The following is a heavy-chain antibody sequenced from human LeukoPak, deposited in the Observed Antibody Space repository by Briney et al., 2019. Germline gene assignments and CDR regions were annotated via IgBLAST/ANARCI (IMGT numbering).Heavy chain of an antibody. CDR3: ARSYYYDSSGYYPFYYYGMDV. D-gene: IGHD3-22*01. Sequence: PSETLSLTCAVYGGSLSGYYWSWIRQPPGKGLEWIGEINHSGSTNYNPSLKSRVTISVDTSKNQFSLKLSSVTAADTAVYYCARSYYYDSSGYYPFYYYGMDVWGQGTTVTVSS. CDR1: GGSLSGYY. CDR2: INHSGST. V-gene: IGHV4-34*01. J-gene: IGHJ6*02.